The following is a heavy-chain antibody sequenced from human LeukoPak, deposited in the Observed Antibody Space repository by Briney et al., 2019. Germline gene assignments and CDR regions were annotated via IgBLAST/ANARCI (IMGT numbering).Heavy chain of an antibody. Sequence: GGSLRLSCAASGSTFSSYSMNWVRQAPGKGLEWVSSISSSSSYIYYADSVKGRFTISRDNAKNSLYLQMNSLRAEDTAVYYCARDGNANYGMDVWGQGTTVTVSS. CDR1: GSTFSSYS. CDR2: ISSSSSYI. J-gene: IGHJ6*02. V-gene: IGHV3-21*01. CDR3: ARDGNANYGMDV. D-gene: IGHD4-23*01.